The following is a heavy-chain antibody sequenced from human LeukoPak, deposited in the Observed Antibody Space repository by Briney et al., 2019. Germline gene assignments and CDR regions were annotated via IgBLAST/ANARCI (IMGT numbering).Heavy chain of an antibody. CDR3: ARHGPSWYYYGSGRRPPFDP. J-gene: IGHJ5*02. V-gene: IGHV4-34*01. Sequence: SETLSLTCAVYGGSFSGYYWSWIRQPPGKGLEWIGEINHSGSTNYNPSLKSRVTISVDTSKNQFSPKLSSVTAADTAVYYCARHGPSWYYYGSGRRPPFDPWGQGTLVTVSS. D-gene: IGHD3-10*01. CDR2: INHSGST. CDR1: GGSFSGYY.